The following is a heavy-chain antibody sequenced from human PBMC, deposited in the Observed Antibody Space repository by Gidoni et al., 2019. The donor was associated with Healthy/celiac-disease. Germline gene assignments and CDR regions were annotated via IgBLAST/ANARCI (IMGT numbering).Heavy chain of an antibody. Sequence: GFTFSSYAMHWVRQAPGKGLEWVAVISYDGSNKYYADSVKGRFTISRDNSKNTLYLQMNSLRAEDTAVYYCARDRNYDYIWGSWAFDYWVQGTLVTVSS. CDR2: ISYDGSNK. V-gene: IGHV3-30-3*01. CDR1: GFTFSSYA. CDR3: ARDRNYDYIWGSWAFDY. J-gene: IGHJ4*02. D-gene: IGHD3-16*01.